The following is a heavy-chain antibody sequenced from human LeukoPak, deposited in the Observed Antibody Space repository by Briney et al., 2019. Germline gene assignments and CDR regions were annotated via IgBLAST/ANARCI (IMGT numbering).Heavy chain of an antibody. CDR3: ARRAGEYSHPYDY. CDR2: IYSGGNT. Sequence: GGSLSLSCTVSGFTVSINSMSRVRQAPGKGLEWVSFIYSGGNTHYSDSVKGRFTISRDNSKNTLYLQMNSLRAEDTAVYYCARRAGEYSHPYDYWGQGTLVTVSS. CDR1: GFTVSINS. V-gene: IGHV3-53*01. D-gene: IGHD4-17*01. J-gene: IGHJ4*02.